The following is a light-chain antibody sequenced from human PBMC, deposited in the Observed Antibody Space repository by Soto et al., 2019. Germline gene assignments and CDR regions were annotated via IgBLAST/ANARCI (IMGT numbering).Light chain of an antibody. CDR2: GNS. J-gene: IGLJ3*02. CDR1: SSNIGAGYN. CDR3: QSYDSNLSGWV. Sequence: QSVLTQPPSVSGAPGQRVTISCTGSSSNIGAGYNVHWYQQLPGTAPKLLIYGNSNRPSGVPDRFSGSKSGTSASLAITGLQAVDESDYYCQSYDSNLSGWVFGGGTKLTVL. V-gene: IGLV1-40*01.